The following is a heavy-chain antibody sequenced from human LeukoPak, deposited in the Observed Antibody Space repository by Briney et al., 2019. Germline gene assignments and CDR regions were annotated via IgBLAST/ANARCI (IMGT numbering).Heavy chain of an antibody. CDR1: GGSISNHY. Sequence: SETLSLTCTVSGGSISNHYCNWIRQSPGKELEWIGYVHYSRGTNYNPSLKSRVTISVDTSKNQFSLKLSSVTAADTAVYYCARRRDGYNSLFDYWGQGTLVTVSS. D-gene: IGHD5-24*01. CDR2: VHYSRGT. J-gene: IGHJ4*02. CDR3: ARRRDGYNSLFDY. V-gene: IGHV4-59*11.